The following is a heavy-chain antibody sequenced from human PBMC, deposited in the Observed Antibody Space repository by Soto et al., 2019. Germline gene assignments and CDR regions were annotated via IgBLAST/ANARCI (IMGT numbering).Heavy chain of an antibody. J-gene: IGHJ6*02. V-gene: IGHV1-46*01. Sequence: QVQLVQSGAEVKKPGASVKVSCKASGYTFTSYYMHWVRQAPGQGIEWMGIINPSGGSTSYAQKFQGRVTMTRDTSTSTVYMEPSSLRSEHTAVYYCARDIGDYGDYDIYYYYYGMDVWGQGTTVTVSS. CDR2: INPSGGST. CDR1: GYTFTSYY. D-gene: IGHD4-17*01. CDR3: ARDIGDYGDYDIYYYYYGMDV.